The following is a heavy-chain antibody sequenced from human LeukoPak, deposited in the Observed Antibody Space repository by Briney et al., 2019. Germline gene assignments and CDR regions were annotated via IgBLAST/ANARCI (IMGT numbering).Heavy chain of an antibody. CDR2: VLRTGNT. V-gene: IGHV4-38-2*02. Sequence: SETLSLTCSVSGYSISTAYYWGWIRQPPGKGLEWIGSVLRTGNTHYSSSLKSRVTISVDTSTNQFSLKLSSVTAADTAVYYCARRYDFWSGYPPPLDYWGQGTLVTVSS. CDR3: ARRYDFWSGYPPPLDY. D-gene: IGHD3-3*01. J-gene: IGHJ4*02. CDR1: GYSISTAYY.